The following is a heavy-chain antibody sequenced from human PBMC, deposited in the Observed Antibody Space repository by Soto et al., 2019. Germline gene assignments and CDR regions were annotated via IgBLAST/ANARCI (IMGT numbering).Heavy chain of an antibody. J-gene: IGHJ5*02. CDR2: INPGIGDT. D-gene: IGHD5-18*01. V-gene: IGHV1-8*01. CDR3: ARMESFGYLNWFEN. CDR1: CYTFTNNY. Sequence: AASVKVSCKASCYTFTNNYFILVRHSTLQGLELMGFINPGIGDTWYAQNFQGIVTMTRDISIATAYMDLTSLTSDDTAIYYCARMESFGYLNWFENWGQGTXVTVA.